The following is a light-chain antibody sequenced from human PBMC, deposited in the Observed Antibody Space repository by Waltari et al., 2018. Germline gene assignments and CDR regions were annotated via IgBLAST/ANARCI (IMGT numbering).Light chain of an antibody. J-gene: IGKJ5*01. CDR2: AAS. CDR3: QQSYSTPIT. Sequence: DIQMTQSPSSLSASVGARVTIPCRASQSISSYLNWYQQKPGKHPKLLIYAASSLQSGVPSRFSGSGSGTDFTLTISSLQPEDFATYYCQQSYSTPITFGQGTRLEIK. V-gene: IGKV1-39*01. CDR1: QSISSY.